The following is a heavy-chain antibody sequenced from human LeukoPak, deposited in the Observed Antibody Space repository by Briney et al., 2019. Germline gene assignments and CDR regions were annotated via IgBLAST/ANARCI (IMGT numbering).Heavy chain of an antibody. CDR3: AKFSRIADST. CDR1: GFTFSNYE. V-gene: IGHV3-48*03. D-gene: IGHD2-21*01. CDR2: ITTTGDRI. Sequence: PGGSLRLSCEASGFTFSNYEMNWVRQAPGKGLEWISYITTTGDRIQYADSVKGRFTISRDNAKNSLYLQMNSLRAEDTAVYYCAKFSRIADSTWGQGTLVTVSS. J-gene: IGHJ5*02.